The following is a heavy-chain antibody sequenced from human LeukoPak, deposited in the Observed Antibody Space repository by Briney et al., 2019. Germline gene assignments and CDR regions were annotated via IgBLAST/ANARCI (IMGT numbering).Heavy chain of an antibody. Sequence: PGGSLRLSCAASGFTFSDYAMNWVRQAPGKGLEWVPCVGSADATYYTDSVKGRFSASRDNSKNTLSLQMNSLRLEDTAVYYCAKDAWSMNGIYDPFDIWGQGIMVTVSS. CDR1: GFTFSDYA. V-gene: IGHV3-23*01. CDR2: VGSADAT. D-gene: IGHD2-8*01. CDR3: AKDAWSMNGIYDPFDI. J-gene: IGHJ3*02.